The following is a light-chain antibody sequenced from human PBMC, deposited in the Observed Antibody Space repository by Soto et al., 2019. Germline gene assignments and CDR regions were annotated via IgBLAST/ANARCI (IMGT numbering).Light chain of an antibody. CDR3: CYYAGSPYV. V-gene: IGLV2-11*01. Sequence: QSALTQPRSVSGSPGQSVTISCTGTSSDVGGYNYVSWYQQHPGKAPKLMIYDVSKRPSGVPDRFSGSKSGNTASLTISGLQAEDEADYYCCYYAGSPYVFGTGTKLTVL. CDR2: DVS. CDR1: SSDVGGYNY. J-gene: IGLJ1*01.